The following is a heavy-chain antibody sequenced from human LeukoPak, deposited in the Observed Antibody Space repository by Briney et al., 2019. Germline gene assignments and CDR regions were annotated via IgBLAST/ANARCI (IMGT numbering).Heavy chain of an antibody. CDR1: GYSISSGYY. CDR3: ASARVSLFDY. J-gene: IGHJ4*02. CDR2: IYHSGST. V-gene: IGHV4-38-2*01. Sequence: SETLSLTCAVSGYSISSGYYWGWIRQPPGKGLEWIGSIYHSGSTHYNPSLKSRVTISVDTSKNQFSLKLSSVTAADTAVYYCASARVSLFDYWGQGTLVTVSS. D-gene: IGHD6-6*01.